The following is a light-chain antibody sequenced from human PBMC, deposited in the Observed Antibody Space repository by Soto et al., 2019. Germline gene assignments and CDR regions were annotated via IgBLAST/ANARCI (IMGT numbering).Light chain of an antibody. J-gene: IGKJ2*01. CDR3: QQYGGSPPYT. V-gene: IGKV3-20*01. Sequence: EMVLTQSPGTLSLSPGERATRSCRASHSVSSSYLAWYQQKPAQAPRLLIYGASNRATGIPDRFSGSGSGTDFTLTISRLEPEDFAVYYCQQYGGSPPYTFGQGTKLEIK. CDR2: GAS. CDR1: HSVSSSY.